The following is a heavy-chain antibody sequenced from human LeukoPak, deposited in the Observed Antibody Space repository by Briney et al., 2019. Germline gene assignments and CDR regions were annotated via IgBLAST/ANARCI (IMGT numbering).Heavy chain of an antibody. CDR1: GCSISSYY. V-gene: IGHV4-59*01. J-gene: IGHJ4*02. CDR2: IYYSGST. CDR3: ARGPLWFGELPDDY. D-gene: IGHD3-10*01. Sequence: SETLSLTCTVSGCSISSYYWSWIRQPPGKGLEWIGYIYYSGSTNYNPSLKSRVTISVDTSKNQFSLKLSSVTAADTAVYYCARGPLWFGELPDDYWGQGTLVTVSS.